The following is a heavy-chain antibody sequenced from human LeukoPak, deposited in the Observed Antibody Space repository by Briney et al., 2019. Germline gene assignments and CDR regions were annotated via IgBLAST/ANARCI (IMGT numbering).Heavy chain of an antibody. Sequence: SETLSLTCTVSGGSISSSSYYWGWIRQPPGKGLEWIGSIYYSGSTNYNPSLKSRVTISVDTSKNQFSLKLSSVTAADTAVYYCARNYAYYDILTGYSYYFDYWGQGTLVTVSS. CDR1: GGSISSSSYY. J-gene: IGHJ4*02. CDR3: ARNYAYYDILTGYSYYFDY. D-gene: IGHD3-9*01. V-gene: IGHV4-39*07. CDR2: IYYSGST.